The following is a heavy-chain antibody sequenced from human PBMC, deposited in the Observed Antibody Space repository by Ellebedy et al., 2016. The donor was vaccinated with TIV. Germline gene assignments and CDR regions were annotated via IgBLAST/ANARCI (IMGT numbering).Heavy chain of an antibody. D-gene: IGHD6-19*01. CDR1: GFTFSSYG. J-gene: IGHJ4*02. CDR3: ARGKKYSSGWYYFDY. V-gene: IGHV3-30*03. Sequence: GGSLRLSCAASGFTFSSYGMHWVRQAPGKGLEWVAVISYDGSNKYYADSVKGRFTISRDNSKNTLYLQMNSLRAEDTAVYYCARGKKYSSGWYYFDYWGQGTLVTVSS. CDR2: ISYDGSNK.